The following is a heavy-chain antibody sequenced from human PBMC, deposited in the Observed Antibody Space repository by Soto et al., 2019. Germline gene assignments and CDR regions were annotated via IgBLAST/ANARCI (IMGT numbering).Heavy chain of an antibody. Sequence: SETLSLTCTVSGGAISSYYWSWIRQPPGKGLEWIGYIYYSGSTYYNPSLKSRVTISVDTSNHQFSLKPSSVTAADTHMDSCARHPRGSCYSWGQGTLVYVSS. V-gene: IGHV4-59*08. J-gene: IGHJ4*02. CDR1: GGAISSYY. CDR3: ARHPRGSCYS. CDR2: IYYSGST. D-gene: IGHD2-15*01.